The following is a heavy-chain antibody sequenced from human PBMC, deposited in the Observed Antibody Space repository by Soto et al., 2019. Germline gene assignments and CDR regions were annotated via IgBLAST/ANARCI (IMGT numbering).Heavy chain of an antibody. V-gene: IGHV3-23*01. D-gene: IGHD2-21*02. CDR1: GFTFSSYA. CDR2: ISGSGGST. Sequence: GGSLRLSCAASGFTFSSYAMSWVRQAPGKGLEWVSAISGSGGSTYYADSVKGRFTISRDNSKNTLYLQMNGLRAEDTAVYYCAKDPGLSPPSIVVVTAIDGYWGQGTLVTVSS. J-gene: IGHJ4*02. CDR3: AKDPGLSPPSIVVVTAIDGY.